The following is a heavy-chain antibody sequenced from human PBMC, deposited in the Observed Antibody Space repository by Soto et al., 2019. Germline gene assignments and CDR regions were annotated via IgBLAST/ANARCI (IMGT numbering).Heavy chain of an antibody. D-gene: IGHD3-16*02. V-gene: IGHV1-2*02. CDR1: GYTFTGYY. J-gene: IGHJ4*02. CDR3: AREGYDYVWGSYRLDY. CDR2: INPNSGGT. Sequence: VKVSCKASGYTFTGYYMHWVRQAPGQGLEWMGWINPNSGGTNYAQKFQGRVTMTRDTSISTAYMELSRLRSDDTAVYYCAREGYDYVWGSYRLDYWGQGTLVTVSS.